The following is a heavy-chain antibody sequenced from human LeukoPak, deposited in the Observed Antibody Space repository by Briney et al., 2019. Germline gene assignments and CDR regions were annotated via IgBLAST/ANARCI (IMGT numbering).Heavy chain of an antibody. D-gene: IGHD3-22*01. CDR3: ARVDTYYDSSGFLDY. CDR1: GYTFTGYY. CDR2: INPSGGST. Sequence: ASVKVSCKASGYTFTGYYMHWVRQAPGQGLEWMGIINPSGGSTSYAQKFQGRVTMTRDTSTSTVYMELSSLRSEDTAVYYCARVDTYYDSSGFLDYWGQGTLVTVSS. V-gene: IGHV1-46*01. J-gene: IGHJ4*02.